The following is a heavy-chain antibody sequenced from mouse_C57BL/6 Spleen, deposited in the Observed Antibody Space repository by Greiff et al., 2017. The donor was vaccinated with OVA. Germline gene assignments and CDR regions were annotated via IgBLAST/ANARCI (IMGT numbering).Heavy chain of an antibody. CDR1: GFNIKDYY. CDR2: IDPEDGET. CDR3: ATGLITTVYYYAMDY. V-gene: IGHV14-2*01. J-gene: IGHJ4*01. Sequence: VQLQQSVAELVKPGASVKLSCTASGFNIKDYYMHWVKQRTEPGLEWIGRIDPEDGETKYAPQFQGKATIPAATSSNTAYLQLSSLTSEDTAGYYCATGLITTVYYYAMDYWGQGTSVTVSS. D-gene: IGHD1-1*01.